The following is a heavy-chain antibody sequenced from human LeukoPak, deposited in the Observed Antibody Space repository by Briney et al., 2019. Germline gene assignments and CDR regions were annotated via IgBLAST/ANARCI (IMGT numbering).Heavy chain of an antibody. CDR1: GYTFTGYY. J-gene: IGHJ4*02. CDR3: ARVDGYYDSSGYYYSLDY. D-gene: IGHD3-22*01. Sequence: GASVKVSCKASGYTFTGYYMHWVRQAPGQGLEWMGWINPNSGGTNYAQKFQGRVTMTRDTSISTAYMELSRLRSDDTAVYYCARVDGYYDSSGYYYSLDYWGQGTLVTVSS. CDR2: INPNSGGT. V-gene: IGHV1-2*02.